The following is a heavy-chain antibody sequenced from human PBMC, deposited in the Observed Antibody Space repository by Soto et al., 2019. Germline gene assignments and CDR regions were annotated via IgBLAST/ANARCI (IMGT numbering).Heavy chain of an antibody. CDR3: AMDYYGTGGYFDY. D-gene: IGHD3-10*01. V-gene: IGHV3-48*03. CDR1: GFTFSSYE. J-gene: IGHJ4*02. CDR2: ISSSGSTI. Sequence: EVQLVESGGGLVQPGGSLRLSCAASGFTFSSYEMNWVRQAPGKGLEWVSYISSSGSTIYYADSVKGRLTIFRDNAKNSLYLQMNSLRAEDTAVYYFAMDYYGTGGYFDYWGQGTLVTVSS.